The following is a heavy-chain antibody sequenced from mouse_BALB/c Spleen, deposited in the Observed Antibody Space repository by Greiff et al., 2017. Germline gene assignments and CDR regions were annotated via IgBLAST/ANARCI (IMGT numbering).Heavy chain of an antibody. CDR1: GYTFTEYT. CDR2: INPNNGGT. V-gene: IGHV1-18*01. Sequence: VQLKESGPELVKPGASVKISCKTSGYTFTEYTMHWVKQSHGKSLEWIGGINPNNGGTSYNQKFKGKATLTVDKSSSTAYMELRSLTSEDSAVYYCARDYGSSSAWFAYWGQGTLVTVSA. CDR3: ARDYGSSSAWFAY. J-gene: IGHJ3*01. D-gene: IGHD1-1*01.